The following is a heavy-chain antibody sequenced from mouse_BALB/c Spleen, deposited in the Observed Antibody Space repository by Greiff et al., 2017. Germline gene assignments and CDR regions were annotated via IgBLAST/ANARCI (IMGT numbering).Heavy chain of an antibody. CDR3: ARVRYGNYVDY. V-gene: IGHV3-6*02. CDR1: GYSITSGYY. J-gene: IGHJ2*01. CDR2: ISYDGSN. D-gene: IGHD2-1*01. Sequence: VQLKESGPGLVKPSQSLSLTCSVTGYSITSGYYWNWIRQFPGNKLEWMGYISYDGSNNYNPSLKNRISITRDTSKNQFFLKLNSVTTEDTATYYCARVRYGNYVDYWGQGTTLTVSS.